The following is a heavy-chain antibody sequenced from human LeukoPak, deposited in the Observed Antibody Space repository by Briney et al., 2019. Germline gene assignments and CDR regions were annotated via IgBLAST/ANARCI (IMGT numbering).Heavy chain of an antibody. CDR1: GYTLTELS. CDR2: FDPEDGET. Sequence: GASVKVSCKVSGYTLTELSMHWVRQAPGKGLEWMGGFDPEDGETIYAQKFQGRATMTEDTSTDTAYMELSSLRSEDTAVYYCATGGYDYVWGSYRLLDYWGQGTLVTVSS. CDR3: ATGGYDYVWGSYRLLDY. J-gene: IGHJ4*02. D-gene: IGHD3-16*02. V-gene: IGHV1-24*01.